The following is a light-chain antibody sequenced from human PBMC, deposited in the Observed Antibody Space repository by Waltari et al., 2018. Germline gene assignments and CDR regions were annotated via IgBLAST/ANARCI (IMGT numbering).Light chain of an antibody. Sequence: DIQMTQSPPSLSTSVGDRVTITCRATQSFSTSLNWYQQKAGKAPNLLISGASTLERGVPSRFSGSGSGTDFTLTISSLRPEDFATYYCQQSYTAPFTFGPGTRVDLK. CDR2: GAS. V-gene: IGKV1-39*01. J-gene: IGKJ3*01. CDR3: QQSYTAPFT. CDR1: QSFSTS.